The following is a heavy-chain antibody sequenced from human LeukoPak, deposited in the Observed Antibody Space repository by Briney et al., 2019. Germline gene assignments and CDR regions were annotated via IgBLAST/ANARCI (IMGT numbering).Heavy chain of an antibody. J-gene: IGHJ4*02. Sequence: PGGSLRLSCAASGFTFSTSVMSWVRQAPVKGLEWVSGISGSGGVTNYAESVKGRFTISRDNSKNTLYLQMNSLRAEDTAVYYCAREGYYFDSSGSYYFDYWGQGTLVTVSS. CDR1: GFTFSTSV. CDR3: AREGYYFDSSGSYYFDY. CDR2: ISGSGGVT. D-gene: IGHD3-22*01. V-gene: IGHV3-23*01.